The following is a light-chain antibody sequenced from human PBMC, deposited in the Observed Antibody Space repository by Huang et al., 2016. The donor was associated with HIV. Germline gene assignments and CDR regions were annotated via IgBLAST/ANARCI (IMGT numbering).Light chain of an antibody. CDR2: DAS. Sequence: IVLTQSPATLSLSPGERATLSCRASQSVSGYLAWYQQKPGQAPRLLIYDASTRATGVPVRFSGIGSGTDFTLTISSLEPEDFAVYYCQQRSNWPPVYTFGRGTKLDI. J-gene: IGKJ2*01. V-gene: IGKV3-11*01. CDR1: QSVSGY. CDR3: QQRSNWPPVYT.